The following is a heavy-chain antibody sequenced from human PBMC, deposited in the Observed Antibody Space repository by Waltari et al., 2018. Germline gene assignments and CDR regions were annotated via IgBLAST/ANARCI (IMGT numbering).Heavy chain of an antibody. J-gene: IGHJ3*02. Sequence: EVQLVESGGGLVQPGGSLRLSCAASGFTFSSYEMNWVRQAPGKGLEWVSYISSSGSTIDYADSVKGRFTISRDNAKNSLYLQMNSLRAEDTAVYYCARGLTMSDAFDIWGQGTMVTVSS. CDR3: ARGLTMSDAFDI. V-gene: IGHV3-48*03. D-gene: IGHD3-10*02. CDR2: ISSSGSTI. CDR1: GFTFSSYE.